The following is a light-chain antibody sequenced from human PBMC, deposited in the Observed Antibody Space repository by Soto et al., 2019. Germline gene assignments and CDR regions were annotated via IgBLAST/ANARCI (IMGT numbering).Light chain of an antibody. CDR1: QSVSSY. V-gene: IGKV3-11*01. J-gene: IGKJ2*01. Sequence: EIVLTQSPATLSLSPGERATLSCRASQSVSSYLAWYQQKPGQAPGLLIYDASNRATGIPARFSGSGSGTDFTLTISSLEPEDFAVYYCLQRSNWPMYTFGQGTK. CDR2: DAS. CDR3: LQRSNWPMYT.